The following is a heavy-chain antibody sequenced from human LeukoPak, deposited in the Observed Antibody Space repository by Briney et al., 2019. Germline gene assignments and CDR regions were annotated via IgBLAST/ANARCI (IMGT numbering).Heavy chain of an antibody. CDR3: TRDFYSSSWD. J-gene: IGHJ1*01. CDR1: GFSFTKAW. V-gene: IGHV3-74*01. CDR2: INSDGNDA. Sequence: GGSLRLSCAASGFSFTKAWMTWVRQAPGKGLVWVSRINSDGNDATYADSVKGRFTISRDNAKKMLFLQMTSLRAEDTAVYYCTRDFYSSSWDWGQGTLVTVSS. D-gene: IGHD6-13*01.